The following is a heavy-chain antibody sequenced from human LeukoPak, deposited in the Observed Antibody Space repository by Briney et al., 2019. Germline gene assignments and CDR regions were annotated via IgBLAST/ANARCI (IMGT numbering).Heavy chain of an antibody. V-gene: IGHV1-2*02. CDR1: GYTFTGYY. Sequence: ASVKVSCKASGYTFTGYYMHWVRQAPGQGLEWMGWINPNSGGTNYAQKFQGRVTMTSDTSISTAYMGLSRLSSDDTAVYYCARAGMRNWFDPWGQGTLVTVSS. CDR2: INPNSGGT. CDR3: ARAGMRNWFDP. J-gene: IGHJ5*02.